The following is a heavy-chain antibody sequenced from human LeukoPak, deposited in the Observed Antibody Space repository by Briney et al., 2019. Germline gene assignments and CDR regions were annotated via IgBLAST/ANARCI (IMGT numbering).Heavy chain of an antibody. CDR3: AIAQSWDELFDS. V-gene: IGHV3-53*01. Sequence: GGSLTLSCAASGIAVSGNYMSWVRQPPGKGLEWVSFISINTDTFYSDSVRGRCTISRDSSKNTLFLQMNSLRDEDSAVYYCAIAQSWDELFDSWGQGTLVTVSS. CDR2: ISINTDT. D-gene: IGHD1-26*01. CDR1: GIAVSGNY. J-gene: IGHJ4*02.